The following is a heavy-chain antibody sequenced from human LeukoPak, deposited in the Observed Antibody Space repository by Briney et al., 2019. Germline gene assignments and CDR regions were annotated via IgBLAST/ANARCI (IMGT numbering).Heavy chain of an antibody. D-gene: IGHD6-13*01. Sequence: SETLSLTCTVSGGSISSYYWSWIRQPPGKGLEWVGQIYYRGTTNYNPSLKSRVAISIDTSKNQFSLKLSSVTAADTAVYYCARDPGAAADLDYFDYWGQGTLVTVSS. CDR2: IYYRGTT. CDR3: ARDPGAAADLDYFDY. V-gene: IGHV4-59*12. J-gene: IGHJ4*02. CDR1: GGSISSYY.